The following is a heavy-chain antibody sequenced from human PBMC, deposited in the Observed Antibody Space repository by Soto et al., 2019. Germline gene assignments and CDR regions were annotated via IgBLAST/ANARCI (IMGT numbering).Heavy chain of an antibody. V-gene: IGHV3-33*01. D-gene: IGHD6-19*01. CDR2: IWYDGSNK. Sequence: QVQLVESGGGVVQPGRSPRLSCAASGFTFSSYGMHWVRQAPGKGLEWVAVIWYDGSNKYYADSVKGRFTISRDNSKNTLYLQMNSLRAEDTAVYYCAREGGSGSRGYFDYWGQGTLVTVSS. J-gene: IGHJ4*02. CDR1: GFTFSSYG. CDR3: AREGGSGSRGYFDY.